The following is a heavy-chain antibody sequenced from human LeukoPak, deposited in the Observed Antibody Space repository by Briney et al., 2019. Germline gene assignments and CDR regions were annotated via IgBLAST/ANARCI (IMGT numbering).Heavy chain of an antibody. CDR3: ARGDYDFWSGYYGNYYYGMDV. D-gene: IGHD3-3*01. V-gene: IGHV3-23*01. CDR2: IGGSGGTT. Sequence: GGSLRLSCAASGFTFSNDVMSWVRQAPGKGLEWVSSIGGSGGTTYYADSVKGRFTISRDNAKNSLYLQMNSLRDEDTAVYYCARGDYDFWSGYYGNYYYGMDVWGQGTTVTVSS. CDR1: GFTFSNDV. J-gene: IGHJ6*02.